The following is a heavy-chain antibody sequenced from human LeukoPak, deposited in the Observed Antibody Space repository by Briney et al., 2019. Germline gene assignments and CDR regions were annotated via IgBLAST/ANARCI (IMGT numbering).Heavy chain of an antibody. Sequence: GGSLRLSCAASGFTLSNYWMSWVRQAPGKGLEWVANMKQDGSEIYYADSVKGRFTIARDNAKNSLYLQMNNLRAEDTAVYYCAKREGYSIFDYWGQGTLVTVSS. CDR2: MKQDGSEI. CDR1: GFTLSNYW. J-gene: IGHJ4*02. D-gene: IGHD5-24*01. CDR3: AKREGYSIFDY. V-gene: IGHV3-7*03.